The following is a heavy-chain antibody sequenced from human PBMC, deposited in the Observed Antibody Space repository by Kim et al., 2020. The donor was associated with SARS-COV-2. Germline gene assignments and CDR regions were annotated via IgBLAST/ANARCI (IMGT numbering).Heavy chain of an antibody. J-gene: IGHJ4*02. Sequence: NDNPSLKSRVSISLDMHKNQFSLKLSSVTAAEKAVYYCARDFWGSLDYWGQGTLVTVSS. CDR3: ARDFWGSLDY. D-gene: IGHD3-16*01. V-gene: IGHV4-59*01.